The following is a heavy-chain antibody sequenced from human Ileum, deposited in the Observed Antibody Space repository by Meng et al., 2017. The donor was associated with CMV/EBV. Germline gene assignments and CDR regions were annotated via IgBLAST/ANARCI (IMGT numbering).Heavy chain of an antibody. CDR1: GDGVSNNNGA. CDR2: TYFRYKWYY. CDR3: ARGLPNYYESGMDV. D-gene: IGHD2-21*02. J-gene: IGHJ6*02. V-gene: IGHV6-1*01. Sequence: LRLSCVISGDGVSNNNGAWNWIRQSPSRGLEWLGRTYFRYKWYYDYAISVKSRISITPDTSKKLFFLHLKSVTPEDTAVYYCARGLPNYYESGMDVWGQGTTVTVSS.